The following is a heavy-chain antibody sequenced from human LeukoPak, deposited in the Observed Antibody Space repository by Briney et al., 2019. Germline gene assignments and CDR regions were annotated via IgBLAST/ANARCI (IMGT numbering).Heavy chain of an antibody. V-gene: IGHV3-30*03. CDR3: ATARDFGELFFDY. CDR2: ISYDGSNK. D-gene: IGHD3-10*01. CDR1: GFAFSSYG. J-gene: IGHJ4*02. Sequence: GGSLRLSCAASGFAFSSYGMHWVRQAPGKVLEWVAVISYDGSNKYYADSVKGRFTISRDNSKNTLYLQMNSLRAEDTAVYYCATARDFGELFFDYWGQGTLVTVSS.